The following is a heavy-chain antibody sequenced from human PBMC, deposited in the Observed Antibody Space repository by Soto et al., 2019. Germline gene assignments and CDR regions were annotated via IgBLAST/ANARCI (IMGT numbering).Heavy chain of an antibody. D-gene: IGHD3-22*01. Sequence: PGGSLRLSCAASGFTFSSYAMHWVRQAPGKGLEWVAVISYDGSNKYYADSVKGRFTISRDNSKNTLYLQTNSLRAEDTAVYYCARDPFTMIVVVPTRRTFDYWGQGTPVTVSS. CDR1: GFTFSSYA. CDR2: ISYDGSNK. CDR3: ARDPFTMIVVVPTRRTFDY. J-gene: IGHJ4*02. V-gene: IGHV3-30-3*01.